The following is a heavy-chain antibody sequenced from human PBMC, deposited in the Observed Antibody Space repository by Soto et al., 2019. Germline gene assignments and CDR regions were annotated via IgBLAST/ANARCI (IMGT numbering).Heavy chain of an antibody. CDR2: ISSSSSYI. CDR3: ARDPLTDAFDI. J-gene: IGHJ3*02. CDR1: GFTFSIYS. V-gene: IGHV3-21*01. Sequence: GGSLRLSCAASGFTFSIYSMNWVRQAPGKGLEWVSSISSSSSYIYYADSVKGRFTISRDNAKNSLYLQMNSLRAEDTAVYYCARDPLTDAFDIWGQGTMVTFSS.